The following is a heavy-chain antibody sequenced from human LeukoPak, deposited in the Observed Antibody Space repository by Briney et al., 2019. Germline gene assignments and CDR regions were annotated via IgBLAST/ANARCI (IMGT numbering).Heavy chain of an antibody. J-gene: IGHJ6*03. CDR3: ARQRIAAPTYYMDV. CDR2: IYYSGST. D-gene: IGHD6-13*01. V-gene: IGHV4-39*01. CDR1: GGSISSSSYY. Sequence: SETLSLTCTVSGGSISSSSYYWGWIRQPPGKEQEWIGSIYYSGSTYYNPSLKSRVTISVDTSKNQFSLKLSSVTAADTAVYYCARQRIAAPTYYMDVWGKGTTVTISS.